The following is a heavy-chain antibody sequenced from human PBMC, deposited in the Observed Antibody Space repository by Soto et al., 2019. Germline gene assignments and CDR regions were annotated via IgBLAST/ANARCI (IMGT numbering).Heavy chain of an antibody. CDR3: AADATAWQQMVPSDY. J-gene: IGHJ4*02. Sequence: SVKVSCKASGFTFTSSAFQWVRQARGQRLEWIGWIAVGSGYTNYAQRFQDRVTLTRDMSTTTTYMELSRLTSEDTAIYYCAADATAWQQMVPSDYWGQGTLVTVSS. CDR1: GFTFTSSA. V-gene: IGHV1-58*01. CDR2: IAVGSGYT. D-gene: IGHD2-8*01.